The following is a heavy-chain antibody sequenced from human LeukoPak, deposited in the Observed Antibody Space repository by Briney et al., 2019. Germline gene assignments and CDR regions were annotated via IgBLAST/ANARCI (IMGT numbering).Heavy chain of an antibody. CDR3: ARARLGGPHAFDI. CDR2: MNPNSGNT. D-gene: IGHD3-16*01. Sequence: ASVKVSCKASGYTFTSYDINWVRQATGQGLEWMGWMNPNSGNTGYAQKFQGRVTITRNTSISTAYMELSRLRSEDTAGYYCARARLGGPHAFDIWGQGTMVTVSS. CDR1: GYTFTSYD. V-gene: IGHV1-8*03. J-gene: IGHJ3*02.